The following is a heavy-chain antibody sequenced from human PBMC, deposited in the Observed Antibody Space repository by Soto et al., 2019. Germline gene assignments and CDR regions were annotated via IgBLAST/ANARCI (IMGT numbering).Heavy chain of an antibody. CDR2: ISAYNGNT. V-gene: IGHV1-18*01. D-gene: IGHD3-3*01. CDR1: GYTFTSYG. J-gene: IGHJ6*02. CDR3: ARFNKYYDFWSGYYSPYYYGMDV. Sequence: GASVKVSCKASGYTFTSYGISWVRQAPGQGLEWMGWISAYNGNTNYAQKLQGRVTMTTDTSTSTAYMELRSLRSDDTAVYYCARFNKYYDFWSGYYSPYYYGMDVWGQGTTVTVPS.